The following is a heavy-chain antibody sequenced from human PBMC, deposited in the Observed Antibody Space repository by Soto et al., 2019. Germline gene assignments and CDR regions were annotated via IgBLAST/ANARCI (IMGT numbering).Heavy chain of an antibody. CDR2: ISAHNGNT. D-gene: IGHD6-6*01. CDR1: GYGFTTYG. CDR3: ARGRDGDY. J-gene: IGHJ4*02. Sequence: QVHLVQSGAEGKKPAASVKVSCKGSGYGFTTYGITWVRQAPGQGLEWMAWISAHNGNTNYAQKLQGRVTVTRDTSTSTAYMELRSLRSDDTAVYYCARGRDGDYWGQGALVTVSS. V-gene: IGHV1-18*01.